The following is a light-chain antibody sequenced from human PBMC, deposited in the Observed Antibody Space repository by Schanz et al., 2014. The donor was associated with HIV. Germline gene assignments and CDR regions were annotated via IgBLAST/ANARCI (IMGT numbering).Light chain of an antibody. CDR3: SSYTTSSTLV. CDR2: EVT. CDR1: SSDVGGYNY. Sequence: QSALTQPPSVSGSPGQSITISCTGTSSDVGGYNYVSWYQQHPGKAPKLMIYEVTKRPSGVPDRFSGSKSGNTASLTISGLQADDEADYYCSSYTTSSTLVFGGGTKLTVL. J-gene: IGLJ2*01. V-gene: IGLV2-14*01.